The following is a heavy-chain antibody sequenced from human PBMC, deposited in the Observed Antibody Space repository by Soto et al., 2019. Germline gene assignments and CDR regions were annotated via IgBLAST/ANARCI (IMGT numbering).Heavy chain of an antibody. CDR1: GFTFSSYG. D-gene: IGHD6-6*01. CDR3: AREGDHSSSAEEYYFDY. J-gene: IGHJ4*02. Sequence: GGSLRLSCAASGFTFSSYGMHWVRQAPGKGLEWVAVIWYDGSNKYYADSVKGRFTISRDNSKNTLYLQMNSLRAEDTAVYYCAREGDHSSSAEEYYFDYWGQGTLVTVSS. V-gene: IGHV3-33*01. CDR2: IWYDGSNK.